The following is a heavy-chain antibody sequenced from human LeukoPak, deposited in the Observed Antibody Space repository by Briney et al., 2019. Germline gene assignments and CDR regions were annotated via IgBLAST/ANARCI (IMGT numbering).Heavy chain of an antibody. V-gene: IGHV3-30*18. CDR1: GFTFSSYG. J-gene: IGHJ6*03. CDR3: AKEGGKGSGWPFYYYYMDV. CDR2: ISYDGSNK. Sequence: GGSLRLSCAASGFTFSSYGMHWVRQAPGKGLEWVAVISYDGSNKYYADSVKGRFTISRDNSKNTLYLQMNSLRAEDTAVYYCAKEGGKGSGWPFYYYYMDVWGKGTTVTVSS. D-gene: IGHD6-19*01.